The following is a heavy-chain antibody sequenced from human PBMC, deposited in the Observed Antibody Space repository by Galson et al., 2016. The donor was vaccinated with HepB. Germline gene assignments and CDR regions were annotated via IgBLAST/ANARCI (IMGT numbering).Heavy chain of an antibody. D-gene: IGHD6-13*01. Sequence: ETLSLTCTVSGYSISSGYYWGWIRQPPGKGLEWIGSIFQSGSTYYNPSLKSRVTISADTPKNHFSLKLSSVTAADTAVYYCARSVRGEIAAAGPNWFDSWGQGTLVTVSS. CDR3: ARSVRGEIAAAGPNWFDS. V-gene: IGHV4-38-2*02. CDR2: IFQSGST. CDR1: GYSISSGYY. J-gene: IGHJ5*01.